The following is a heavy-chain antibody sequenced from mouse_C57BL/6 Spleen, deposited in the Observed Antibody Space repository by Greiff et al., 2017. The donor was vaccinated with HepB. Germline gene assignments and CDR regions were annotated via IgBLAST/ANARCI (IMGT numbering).Heavy chain of an antibody. CDR1: GYTFTSYW. V-gene: IGHV1-72*01. CDR2: IDPNSGGT. Sequence: QVQLKQPGAELVKPGASVKLSCKASGYTFTSYWMHWVKQRPGRGLEWIGRIDPNSGGTKYNEKFKSKATLTVDKPSSTAYMQLSSLTSEDSAVYYCARIYYYGENYYYAMDYWGQGTSVTVSS. D-gene: IGHD1-1*01. CDR3: ARIYYYGENYYYAMDY. J-gene: IGHJ4*01.